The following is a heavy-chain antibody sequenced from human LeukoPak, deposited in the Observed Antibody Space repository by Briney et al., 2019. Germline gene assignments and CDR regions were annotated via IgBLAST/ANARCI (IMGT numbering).Heavy chain of an antibody. Sequence: PGGSLRLSCAASGFSFRSYAMSWVRQAPGKGLEWVSFISGSGSWTYYPDSVKGRCTISRDNSKNTLYLQMNSVTAEDTAVYYCVTAKEGMCEPIDYWGRGTLVTVSS. V-gene: IGHV3-23*01. CDR2: ISGSGSWT. J-gene: IGHJ4*02. CDR1: GFSFRSYA. CDR3: VTAKEGMCEPIDY.